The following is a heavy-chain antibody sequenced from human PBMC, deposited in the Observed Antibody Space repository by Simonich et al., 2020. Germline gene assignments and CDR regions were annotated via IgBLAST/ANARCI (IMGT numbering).Heavy chain of an antibody. Sequence: QVQLVQSGAEVKKPGASVKVSCKASGYTFTRYDINWVRQATGHRLEWMGWMNPNSGNTGYAQKFQGRVTITRNTSISTSYMELSSLRAEDTAVYYCARGRGGMSRGYVDYWGQGTLVTVSS. V-gene: IGHV1-8*03. D-gene: IGHD2-15*01. J-gene: IGHJ4*02. CDR1: GYTFTRYD. CDR3: ARGRGGMSRGYVDY. CDR2: MNPNSGNT.